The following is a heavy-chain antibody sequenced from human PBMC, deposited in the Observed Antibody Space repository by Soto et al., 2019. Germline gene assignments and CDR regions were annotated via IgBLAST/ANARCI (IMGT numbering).Heavy chain of an antibody. J-gene: IGHJ5*02. CDR2: IFYSGNT. V-gene: IGHV4-31*03. CDR3: ARSRDGGYWFAP. D-gene: IGHD2-15*01. CDR1: GGSITSGGYY. Sequence: QVQLQESGPGLVKPSQTLALTCIVSGGSITSGGYYWTWVRQHPGQGLEWIGYIFYSGNTYYNPSLKSRLTISVDTSKNQFSLKLSSVTAADTAVYYCARSRDGGYWFAPWGQGTLVTVSS.